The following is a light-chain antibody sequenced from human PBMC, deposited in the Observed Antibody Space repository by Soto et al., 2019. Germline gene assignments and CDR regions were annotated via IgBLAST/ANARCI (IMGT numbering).Light chain of an antibody. CDR2: GSS. Sequence: IVLTQSPGTLSLSPGERATLSCRASQSVSSTYLAWYQQKPGQAPRLLIYGSSSRATGIPDRFSGSGSGTDFTLTISRLESEDFAVYYCQQYGSSPTFGQGTRLEIK. CDR1: QSVSSTY. J-gene: IGKJ5*01. CDR3: QQYGSSPT. V-gene: IGKV3-20*01.